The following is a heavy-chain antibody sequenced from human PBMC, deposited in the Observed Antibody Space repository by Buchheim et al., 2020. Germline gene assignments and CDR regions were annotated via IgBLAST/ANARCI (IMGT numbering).Heavy chain of an antibody. CDR1: GFTFSSYW. Sequence: EVQLVESGGGLVQPGGSLRLSCAASGFTFSSYWMHWVRQAPGKGLVWVSRIDSDGRTTTYADSVKDRFTISRDNAKNTLYLQMNSLRAEDTAMYYCARWGSGSNYPVQVMDVWGQGTT. CDR2: IDSDGRTT. V-gene: IGHV3-74*03. CDR3: ARWGSGSNYPVQVMDV. J-gene: IGHJ6*02. D-gene: IGHD3-10*01.